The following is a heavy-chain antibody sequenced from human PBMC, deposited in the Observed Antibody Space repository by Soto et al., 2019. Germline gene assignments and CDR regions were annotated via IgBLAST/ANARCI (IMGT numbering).Heavy chain of an antibody. D-gene: IGHD5-18*01. Sequence: QVQLVESGGGVVQPGRSLRLSCAASGFVFSNYGIHWVRQAPGKGLEWVAVISYDGSNAYYADSVKGRFTISRDNSKNTFFLQMNSLRAEDTAIYYCTKQEGVGYNYGHFDNWGQGTLVTVSS. CDR2: ISYDGSNA. J-gene: IGHJ4*02. CDR3: TKQEGVGYNYGHFDN. V-gene: IGHV3-30*18. CDR1: GFVFSNYG.